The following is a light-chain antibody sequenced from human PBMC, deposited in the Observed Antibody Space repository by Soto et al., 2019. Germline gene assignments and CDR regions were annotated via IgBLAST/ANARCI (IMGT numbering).Light chain of an antibody. V-gene: IGLV2-14*01. Sequence: QSALTQPASVSGSPGQSITISCTGTSSDVGDYNYVSWYQQHPGKAPKLMIYDISNRPSGVSNRFSGSKSGNTASLTISGLQAEDEADYCCSSYTTSSTSVVFGGGTKLTVL. J-gene: IGLJ2*01. CDR2: DIS. CDR3: SSYTTSSTSVV. CDR1: SSDVGDYNY.